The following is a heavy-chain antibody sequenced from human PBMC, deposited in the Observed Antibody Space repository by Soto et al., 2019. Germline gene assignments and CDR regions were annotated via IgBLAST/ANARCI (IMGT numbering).Heavy chain of an antibody. Sequence: ASETDSCKASGSTFTSYGISWVRHAPRQGLEWMGWISAYNGNTNYAQKLQGRVTMTTDTSTSTAYMELRSLRSDDTAVYYCARTKYSSSWYKWFDPWGQGTLVTVSS. CDR3: ARTKYSSSWYKWFDP. D-gene: IGHD6-13*01. CDR1: GSTFTSYG. J-gene: IGHJ5*02. CDR2: ISAYNGNT. V-gene: IGHV1-18*01.